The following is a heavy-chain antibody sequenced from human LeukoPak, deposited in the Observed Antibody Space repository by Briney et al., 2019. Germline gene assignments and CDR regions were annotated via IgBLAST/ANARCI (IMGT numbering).Heavy chain of an antibody. Sequence: GGSLRLSCAASGFTFSSYSMNWVRQAPGKGLEWVSSISSSSSYIYYADSVKGRFTISRDNAKNSLYLQMNSLRAEDTAVYYCARGRDGYNTYYFDYWGQGTLVTVSS. CDR3: ARGRDGYNTYYFDY. V-gene: IGHV3-21*01. CDR1: GFTFSSYS. D-gene: IGHD5-24*01. J-gene: IGHJ4*02. CDR2: ISSSSSYI.